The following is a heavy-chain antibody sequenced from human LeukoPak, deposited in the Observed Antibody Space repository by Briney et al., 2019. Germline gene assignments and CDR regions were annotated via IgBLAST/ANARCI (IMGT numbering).Heavy chain of an antibody. Sequence: SETLSLTCAVYGGSFSGYYWSWIRQPPGKGLEWIGEINHSGSTNYNPSLKSRVTISVDTSMNQFSLKLSSVTAADTAVYYCARGRRVAGTGWFDPWDQGTLVTVSS. CDR1: GGSFSGYY. CDR3: ARGRRVAGTGWFDP. J-gene: IGHJ5*02. D-gene: IGHD6-19*01. CDR2: INHSGST. V-gene: IGHV4-34*01.